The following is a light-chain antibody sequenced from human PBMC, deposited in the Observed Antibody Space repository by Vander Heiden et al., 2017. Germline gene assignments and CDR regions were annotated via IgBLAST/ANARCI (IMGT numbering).Light chain of an antibody. CDR1: QSVSSY. CDR2: DAS. CDR3: QQRNNWPLLT. V-gene: IGKV3-11*01. Sequence: IMFTLSPATLSLSPGERATLSCRASQSVSSYLAWYQQKPGQAPRLLIYDASNRATGIPARFSGSGSGTDFTLTISSLEPEDFAVYYCQQRNNWPLLTFGGGTKVEIK. J-gene: IGKJ4*01.